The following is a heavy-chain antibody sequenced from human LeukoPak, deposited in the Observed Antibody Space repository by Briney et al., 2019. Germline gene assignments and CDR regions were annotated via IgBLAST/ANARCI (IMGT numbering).Heavy chain of an antibody. Sequence: ASVEVSCKASGYTFTSYGISWVRQAPGQGLEWMGRINPSSGGTNYAQKFQGRVTMTRDTSISTAYMELSRLRSDDTAVYYCARERIVGATIFGYWGQGTLVTVSS. V-gene: IGHV1-2*06. D-gene: IGHD1-26*01. CDR3: ARERIVGATIFGY. CDR2: INPSSGGT. CDR1: GYTFTSYG. J-gene: IGHJ4*02.